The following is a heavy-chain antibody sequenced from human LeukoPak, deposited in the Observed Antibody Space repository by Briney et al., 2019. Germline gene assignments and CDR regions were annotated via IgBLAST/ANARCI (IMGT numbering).Heavy chain of an antibody. V-gene: IGHV4-59*08. J-gene: IGHJ3*02. D-gene: IGHD3-9*01. CDR1: GGSISSYY. Sequence: SETLSLTCTVSGGSISSYYWSRIRQPPGKGLEWIGYIYYSGRTNYNPSLKSRVTISVDTSKNQFSLKLSSVTAAHTAVYYCARHQRRDVGAFRYFDWLLSHDAFDIWGQGTMVAVSS. CDR2: IYYSGRT. CDR3: ARHQRRDVGAFRYFDWLLSHDAFDI.